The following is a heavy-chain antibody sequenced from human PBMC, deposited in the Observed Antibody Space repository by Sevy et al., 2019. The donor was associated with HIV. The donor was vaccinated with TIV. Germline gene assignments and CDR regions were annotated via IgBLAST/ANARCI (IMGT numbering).Heavy chain of an antibody. V-gene: IGHV3-23*01. Sequence: GESLEISCAASGFTFRTYAMNWVRQAPGKGLEWVSGISGSGGSTYYADSVKGRFTISRDNSKNTLYLQMNSLRAEDTAVYYCAKDYYDSSGYYPMDAFDIWGQGTMVTVSS. CDR3: AKDYYDSSGYYPMDAFDI. CDR2: ISGSGGST. D-gene: IGHD3-22*01. CDR1: GFTFRTYA. J-gene: IGHJ3*02.